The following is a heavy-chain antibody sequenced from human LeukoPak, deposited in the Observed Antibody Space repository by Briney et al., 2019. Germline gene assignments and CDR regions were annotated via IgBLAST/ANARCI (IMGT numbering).Heavy chain of an antibody. CDR2: INHSGST. Sequence: SETLSLTCAVYGGSFSGYYWSWIRQPPGKGLEWIGEINHSGSTNYNPSLKSRVTISVDTSKNQFSLKLSSVTAADTAVYYCARYVGGTGTSYWFDPWGQGTLVTVSS. D-gene: IGHD1-7*01. CDR3: ARYVGGTGTSYWFDP. V-gene: IGHV4-34*01. CDR1: GGSFSGYY. J-gene: IGHJ5*02.